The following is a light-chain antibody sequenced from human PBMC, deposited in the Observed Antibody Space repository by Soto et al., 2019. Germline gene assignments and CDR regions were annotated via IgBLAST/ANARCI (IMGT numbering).Light chain of an antibody. J-gene: IGKJ3*01. CDR1: KSISSY. CDR3: QQSYSTPVFT. V-gene: IGKV1-39*01. Sequence: DIQMTQSPSSLSASVGDRVTITCRASKSISSYLNWYQQKPGKAPKLLIYAASSLQSGVPSRFSGSGSETEFTLTISSLQPEDFSTYYCQQSYSTPVFTFGPGTKGDIK. CDR2: AAS.